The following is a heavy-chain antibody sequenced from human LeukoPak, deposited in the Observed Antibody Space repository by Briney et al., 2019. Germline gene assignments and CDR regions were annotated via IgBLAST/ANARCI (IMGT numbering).Heavy chain of an antibody. CDR2: IYYSGST. D-gene: IGHD3-10*01. J-gene: IGHJ6*02. CDR3: ARESFYGSEGYYYYGMDV. CDR1: GGSISSYY. Sequence: KPSETLSLTCTVSGGSISSYYWSWIRQPPGKGLEWIGYIYYSGSTNYNPSLKSRVTISVDTSKSQFSLKLSSVTAADTAVYYCARESFYGSEGYYYYGMDVWGQGTTVTVSS. V-gene: IGHV4-59*01.